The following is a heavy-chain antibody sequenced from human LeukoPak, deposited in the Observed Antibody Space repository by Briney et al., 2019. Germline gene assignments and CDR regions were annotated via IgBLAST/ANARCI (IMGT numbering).Heavy chain of an antibody. Sequence: ASVKVSCKASGYTFTSYAMNWVRQAPGQGLEWMGWINTNTGNPTYAQGFTGRFVFSLDTSVSTAYLQISSLKAEDTAVYYCARTSYCSSTSYYGFHVDVWGQGTTVTVSS. J-gene: IGHJ6*02. V-gene: IGHV7-4-1*02. CDR3: ARTSYCSSTSYYGFHVDV. CDR1: GYTFTSYA. D-gene: IGHD2-2*01. CDR2: INTNTGNP.